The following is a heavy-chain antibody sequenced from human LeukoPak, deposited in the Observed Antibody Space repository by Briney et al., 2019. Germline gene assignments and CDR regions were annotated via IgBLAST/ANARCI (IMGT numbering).Heavy chain of an antibody. CDR1: ADSVSKNSVA. CDR3: ARDWGDGAGYDY. Sequence: SQTLSLTCAISADSVSKNSVAWNWIRQSPSGGLQWLGRTYYRSKWYNDYAVSVKSRITINPDTSKNQFSLHLKSVTPEDTAVYYCARDWGDGAGYDYWGQGTLVTVSS. V-gene: IGHV6-1*01. CDR2: TYYRSKWYN. D-gene: IGHD3-16*01. J-gene: IGHJ4*02.